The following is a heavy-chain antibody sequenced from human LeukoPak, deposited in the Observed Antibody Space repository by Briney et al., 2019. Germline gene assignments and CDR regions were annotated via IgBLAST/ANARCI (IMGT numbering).Heavy chain of an antibody. D-gene: IGHD3-10*01. V-gene: IGHV3-30-3*01. CDR1: GFTFSSYA. CDR2: ISYDGSNK. Sequence: PGRSLRLSCAASGFTFSSYAMHWVRQAPGKGLEWVAVISYDGSNKYYADSVKGRFTISRDNSKNTLYLQMNSLRAEDTAVYYCARTQTATYYYGSGSYYNPVGYWGQGTLVTVSS. CDR3: ARTQTATYYYGSGSYYNPVGY. J-gene: IGHJ4*02.